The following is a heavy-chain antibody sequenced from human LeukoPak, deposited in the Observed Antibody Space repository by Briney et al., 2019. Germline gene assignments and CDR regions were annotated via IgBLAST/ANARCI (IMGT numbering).Heavy chain of an antibody. CDR3: ARDSYIPYYYDSSGPTAPNWFDP. V-gene: IGHV4-39*02. CDR1: GGSISSSSYY. D-gene: IGHD3-22*01. CDR2: IYYSGST. Sequence: SETLSLTCTVSGGSISSSSYYWGWLRQPPGTGLEWIGSIYYSGSTYYNPSLKSRVTISVAPSKHQFSLKLSSVTAADTAVYYCARDSYIPYYYDSSGPTAPNWFDPWGQGTLVTVSS. J-gene: IGHJ5*02.